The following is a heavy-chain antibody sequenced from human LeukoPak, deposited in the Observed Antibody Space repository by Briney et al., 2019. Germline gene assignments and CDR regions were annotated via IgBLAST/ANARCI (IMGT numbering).Heavy chain of an antibody. CDR3: ARMYGDFTAYYFDY. V-gene: IGHV3-48*04. J-gene: IGHJ4*02. Sequence: GGSLRLSCAASGFTFSSYAMNWVRQAPGRGLEWVSYISSGVSTIYYADSVKGRFTISRDNAKKSLYLQMHSLRAEDTAVYYCARMYGDFTAYYFDYWGQGTLVTVSS. D-gene: IGHD4-17*01. CDR2: ISSGVSTI. CDR1: GFTFSSYA.